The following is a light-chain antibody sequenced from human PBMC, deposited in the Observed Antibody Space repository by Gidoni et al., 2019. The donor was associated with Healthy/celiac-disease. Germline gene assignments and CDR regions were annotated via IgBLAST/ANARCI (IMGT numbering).Light chain of an antibody. J-gene: IGLJ3*02. CDR2: DNN. Sequence: SVLTQPPSVSAAPGQKLTISCSRSSSNIGNNYVSWYQQLPGTAPKPLIYDNNKRPSGIPDRFSGSKSGTSATLGITGRQTGDEADYYCGTWDSSLSELVFGGGTKLTVL. V-gene: IGLV1-51*01. CDR3: GTWDSSLSELV. CDR1: SSNIGNNY.